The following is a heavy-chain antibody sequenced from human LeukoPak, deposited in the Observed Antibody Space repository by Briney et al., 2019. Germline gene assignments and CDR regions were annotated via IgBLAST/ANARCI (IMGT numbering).Heavy chain of an antibody. V-gene: IGHV3-11*01. Sequence: GGSLRLSCAASGFTFSDYYMSWIRQAPGKGLEWVSYISSSGGTIYYADSVKGRFTISRDNAKNSLYLQMNSLRAEDTAVYYCARPSPRSIAAECLDYWGQGTLVTVSS. CDR1: GFTFSDYY. CDR3: ARPSPRSIAAECLDY. D-gene: IGHD6-6*01. J-gene: IGHJ4*02. CDR2: ISSSGGTI.